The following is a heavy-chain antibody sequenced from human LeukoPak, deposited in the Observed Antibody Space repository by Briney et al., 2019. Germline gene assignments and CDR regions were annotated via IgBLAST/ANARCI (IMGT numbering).Heavy chain of an antibody. CDR3: ARDVGGYYYVFDY. V-gene: IGHV3-21*01. CDR1: GFTFSSYG. D-gene: IGHD3-22*01. Sequence: PGGSLRLSCAASGFTFSSYGMSWVRQAPGKGLEWVSSISSSSYIYYADSVKGRSTIARDNAKNSLYLQMNSLRAEDTAVYYCARDVGGYYYVFDYWGQGTLVTVSS. CDR2: ISSSSYI. J-gene: IGHJ4*02.